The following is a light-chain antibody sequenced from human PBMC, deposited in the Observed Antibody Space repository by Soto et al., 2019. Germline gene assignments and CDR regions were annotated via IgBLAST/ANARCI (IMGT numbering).Light chain of an antibody. V-gene: IGLV2-8*01. CDR3: KSYAGSNTYV. CDR2: EVV. Sequence: SARTPAPSAFGSTGQSLTISFTGTKNDIGVYDFVSWYQHHPGKAPRLIIYEVVQRPSGVPDRFSGSKSGNTASLTVSGLQAADEADYFCKSYAGSNTYVFGSGTTVT. J-gene: IGLJ1*01. CDR1: KNDIGVYDF.